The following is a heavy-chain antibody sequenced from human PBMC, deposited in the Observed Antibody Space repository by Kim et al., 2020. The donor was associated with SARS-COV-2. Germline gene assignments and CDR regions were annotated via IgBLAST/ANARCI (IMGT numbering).Heavy chain of an antibody. V-gene: IGHV1-69*04. CDR2: IIPILGIA. CDR3: ASLIYGGNPPYFDY. CDR1: GGTFSSYA. Sequence: SMKVSCKASGGTFSSYAISWVRQAPGQGLEWMGRIIPILGIANYAQKFQGRVTITADKSTSTAYMELSSLRSEDTAVYYCASLIYGGNPPYFDYWGQGTLVTVSS. D-gene: IGHD4-17*01. J-gene: IGHJ4*02.